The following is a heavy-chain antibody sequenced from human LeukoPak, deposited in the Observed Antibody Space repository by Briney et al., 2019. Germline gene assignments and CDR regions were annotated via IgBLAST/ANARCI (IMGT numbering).Heavy chain of an antibody. CDR2: MYHTGST. CDR1: DYSISSGYY. V-gene: IGHV4-38-2*02. D-gene: IGHD1-1*01. Sequence: SETLSLTCSVSDYSISSGYYWGWIRQPPGKGLEWIGSMYHTGSTYYNPSLKSRVTISVDTSKNQFSLKLSSVTAAGTAVYYCARDRENWNDIKYYFDYWGQGTLVTVSS. CDR3: ARDRENWNDIKYYFDY. J-gene: IGHJ4*02.